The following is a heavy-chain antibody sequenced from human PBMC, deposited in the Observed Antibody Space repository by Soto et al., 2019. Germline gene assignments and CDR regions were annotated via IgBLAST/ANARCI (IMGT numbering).Heavy chain of an antibody. CDR2: ISANGGSP. J-gene: IGHJ6*02. V-gene: IGHV3-23*01. CDR1: GFKFSNFV. Sequence: TGGSLRLSCAASGFKFSNFVMSWVRRCPGKGLEWVSVISANGGSPYYSGSVQGRFTISRDNSDNTVFLQMNSLRADDTAIYYCAKGSSSYFNYYPALDVWGQGTAVTVSS. CDR3: AKGSSSYFNYYPALDV. D-gene: IGHD6-13*01.